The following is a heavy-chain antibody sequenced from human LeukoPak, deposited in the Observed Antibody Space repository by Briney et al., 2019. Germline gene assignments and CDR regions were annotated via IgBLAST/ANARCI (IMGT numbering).Heavy chain of an antibody. CDR1: GGSISSSSYY. D-gene: IGHD1-26*01. J-gene: IGHJ4*02. Sequence: SETLSLTCTVSGGSISSSSYYWSWIRQPPGKGLEWIGYIYYSGSTNYNPSLKSRVTISVDTSKNQFSLKLSSVTAADTAVYYCARDSGSYFDYWGQGTLVTVSS. V-gene: IGHV4-61*01. CDR3: ARDSGSYFDY. CDR2: IYYSGST.